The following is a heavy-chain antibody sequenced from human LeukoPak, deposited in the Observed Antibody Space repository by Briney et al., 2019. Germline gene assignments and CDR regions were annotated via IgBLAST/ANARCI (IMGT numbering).Heavy chain of an antibody. Sequence: SVKVSCKASGGTFSSYAISWVRQAPGQGLEWMGGIIPIFGTANYAQRFQGRVTITADESTSTAYMELSSLRSEDTAVYYCARGGLGDYDYYCYYGMDVWGQGTTVTVSS. CDR3: ARGGLGDYDYYCYYGMDV. CDR2: IIPIFGTA. D-gene: IGHD4-17*01. V-gene: IGHV1-69*13. CDR1: GGTFSSYA. J-gene: IGHJ6*02.